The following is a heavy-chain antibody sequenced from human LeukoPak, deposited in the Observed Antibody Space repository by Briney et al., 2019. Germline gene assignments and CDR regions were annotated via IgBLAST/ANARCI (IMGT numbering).Heavy chain of an antibody. V-gene: IGHV1-2*02. Sequence: GASVKVSCKASGYTFTGYYMHWVRQAPGQGLEWMGWINPNSGGTNYAQKFQGRVTMTRDTSISTAYMELSRLRSDDTAVYYCAREERGYSYGRAFDIWGQGTMVTVSS. CDR2: INPNSGGT. CDR1: GYTFTGYY. J-gene: IGHJ3*02. CDR3: AREERGYSYGRAFDI. D-gene: IGHD5-18*01.